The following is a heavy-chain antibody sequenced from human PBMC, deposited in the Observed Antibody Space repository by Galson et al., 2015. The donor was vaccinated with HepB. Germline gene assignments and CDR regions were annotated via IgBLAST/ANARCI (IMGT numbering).Heavy chain of an antibody. CDR3: ARTTAGYYDSSGYHFDY. D-gene: IGHD3-22*01. V-gene: IGHV6-1*01. CDR1: GDSVSSTSAA. J-gene: IGHJ4*02. Sequence: CAISGDSVSSTSAAWNWIRQSPSRGLEWLGRTYYRSKWYNDYAVSVKSRITINPDTSKNQFSLQLNSVTPEDTAVYYCARTTAGYYDSSGYHFDYWGQGTLVTVSS. CDR2: TYYRSKWYN.